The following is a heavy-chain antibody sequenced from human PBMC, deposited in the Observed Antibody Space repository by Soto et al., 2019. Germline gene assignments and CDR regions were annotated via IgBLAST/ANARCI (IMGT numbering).Heavy chain of an antibody. CDR3: ARGRYCLTGRCFPNWFDS. CDR2: IYKSATT. D-gene: IGHD7-27*01. Sequence: SETLSLTCCGSGDSISNLDYFWAWVRRPPGQALEYIGYIYKSATTYYNPSFESRVAISVDTSKSQFSLNVTSVTAADTAVYFCARGRYCLTGRCFPNWFDSWGQGALVTVSS. V-gene: IGHV4-30-4*01. J-gene: IGHJ5*01. CDR1: GDSISNLDYF.